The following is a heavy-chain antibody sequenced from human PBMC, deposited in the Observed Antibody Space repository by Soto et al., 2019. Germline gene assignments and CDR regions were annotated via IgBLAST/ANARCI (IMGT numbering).Heavy chain of an antibody. CDR1: GFTFSSYE. CDR3: ARRKSVPAAWAFYFDY. D-gene: IGHD2-2*01. J-gene: IGHJ4*02. V-gene: IGHV3-48*03. CDR2: ITTGGGTI. Sequence: GGSLRLSCAASGFTFSSYEMNWVRQAPGKGLEWLSYITTGGGTIYYADSAKGRFTISRDNAKNSLYLQMNSLRAEDAAVYYCARRKSVPAAWAFYFDYWGQGALVTVSS.